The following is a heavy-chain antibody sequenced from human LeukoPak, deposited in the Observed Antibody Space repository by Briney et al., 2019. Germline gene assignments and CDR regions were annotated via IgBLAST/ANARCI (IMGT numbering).Heavy chain of an antibody. V-gene: IGHV3-11*04. J-gene: IGHJ3*02. Sequence: GGSLRLSCAASGFTFSDYYLSWIRQAPGKGLEWVSYISSSGSTIYYADSVKGRFTISRDNAKNSLYLQMNSLRAEDAAVYYCARDLIYCSSTSCYKAAGGAFDIWGQGTMVTVSS. CDR2: ISSSGSTI. CDR1: GFTFSDYY. CDR3: ARDLIYCSSTSCYKAAGGAFDI. D-gene: IGHD2-2*02.